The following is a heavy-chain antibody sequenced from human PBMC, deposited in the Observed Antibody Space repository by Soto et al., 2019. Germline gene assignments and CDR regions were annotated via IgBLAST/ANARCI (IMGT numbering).Heavy chain of an antibody. Sequence: QVQLQESGPGLVKPSGTLSLTCAVSGDSITSDKWWSWIRQPPGKGLQWIGEIYHSGSTKYNPSLKSRVIISVDKSKHQFSLKLSSVTDADTAVSYCARGETQQQRDYWGQGTLVTVSS. CDR1: GDSITSDKW. V-gene: IGHV4-4*02. CDR2: IYHSGST. CDR3: ARGETQQQRDY. J-gene: IGHJ4*02. D-gene: IGHD6-13*01.